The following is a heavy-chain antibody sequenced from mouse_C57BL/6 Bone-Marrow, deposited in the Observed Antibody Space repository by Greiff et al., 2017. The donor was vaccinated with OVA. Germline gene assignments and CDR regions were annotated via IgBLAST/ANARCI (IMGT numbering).Heavy chain of an antibody. CDR1: GYAFSSSW. D-gene: IGHD2-4*01. J-gene: IGHJ4*01. V-gene: IGHV1-82*01. CDR3: ARFDYALYHYYAMDY. Sequence: QVQLQQSGPELVKPGASVKISCKASGYAFSSSWMNWVKQRPGKGLEWIGRIYPGDGDTNYNGKFKGKATLTADKYSSTAYMQLSSLTSEDSAVYFCARFDYALYHYYAMDYWGQGTSVTVSS. CDR2: IYPGDGDT.